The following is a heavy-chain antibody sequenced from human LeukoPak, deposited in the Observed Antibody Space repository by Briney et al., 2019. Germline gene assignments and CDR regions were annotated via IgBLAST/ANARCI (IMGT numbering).Heavy chain of an antibody. D-gene: IGHD6-19*01. CDR2: IKSKTDGGTT. J-gene: IGHJ4*01. Sequence: PGGSLRLSCAAFGFPFRSWPVVWVGQAPGKGLEWVGRIKSKTDGGTTDYAAPVKGRFTISRDDSKNTPYLQMNSLKTEDTAVYYCTTDPVAGISHFDYWGQGTLVTVSS. V-gene: IGHV3-15*01. CDR1: GFPFRSWP. CDR3: TTDPVAGISHFDY.